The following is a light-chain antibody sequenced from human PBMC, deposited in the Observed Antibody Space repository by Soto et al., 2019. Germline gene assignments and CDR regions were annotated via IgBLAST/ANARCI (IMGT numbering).Light chain of an antibody. CDR1: ISDVGNFNL. V-gene: IGLV2-23*02. J-gene: IGLJ2*01. CDR3: CSYAGSTTPI. CDR2: EVT. Sequence: QSVLTQPSSLSGSPGQSITVSCTGTISDVGNFNLVSWYQQHPGKVPKLLIYEVTKLPSGISDRFSGSKSGNTASLTISGLQAEDEAYYYCCSYAGSTTPIFGGGTKVNVL.